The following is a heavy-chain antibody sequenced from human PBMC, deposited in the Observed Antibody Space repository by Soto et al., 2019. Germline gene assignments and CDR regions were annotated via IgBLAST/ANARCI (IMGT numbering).Heavy chain of an antibody. D-gene: IGHD3-10*01. V-gene: IGHV3-21*01. CDR2: ISSSSSYI. J-gene: IGHJ6*03. CDR3: ARGGKYYGSGDPYYYYYYMDV. Sequence: EVQLVESGGGLVKPGGSLRLSCAASGFTFSSYSMNWVRQAPGKGLEWVSSISSSSSYIYYADSVKGRFTISRDNAKNSLYLQMNSLRAEDTAVYYCARGGKYYGSGDPYYYYYYMDVWGKGTTVTVSS. CDR1: GFTFSSYS.